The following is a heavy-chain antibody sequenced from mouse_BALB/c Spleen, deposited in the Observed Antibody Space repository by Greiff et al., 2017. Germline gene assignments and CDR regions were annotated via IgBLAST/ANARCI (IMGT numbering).Heavy chain of an antibody. Sequence: EVQGVESGGGLVQPGGSRKLSCAASGFTFSSFGMHWVRQAPEKGLEWVAYISSGSSTIYYADTVRGRFTISRDNPKNTLFLQMTSLRSEDKAMYYCERSWDYAWFAYGDQGTLVTVS. V-gene: IGHV5-17*02. CDR3: ERSWDYAWFAY. J-gene: IGHJ3*01. CDR2: ISSGSSTI. D-gene: IGHD2-4*01. CDR1: GFTFSSFG.